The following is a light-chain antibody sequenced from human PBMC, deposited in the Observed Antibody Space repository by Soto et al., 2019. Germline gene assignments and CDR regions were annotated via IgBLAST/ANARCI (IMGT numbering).Light chain of an antibody. Sequence: DIQMTQSPSSLSASVGDSVTITCRASQNIHSYLNWYKQTPGKPPELLIFGVSNLESGVPSRFSGSGSGTDFTLTIATLQREDFATYYCQQSFTTPLTFGGGTKVDI. J-gene: IGKJ4*01. CDR3: QQSFTTPLT. CDR2: GVS. V-gene: IGKV1-39*01. CDR1: QNIHSY.